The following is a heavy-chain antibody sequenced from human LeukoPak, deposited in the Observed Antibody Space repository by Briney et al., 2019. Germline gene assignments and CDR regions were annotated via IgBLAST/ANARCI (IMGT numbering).Heavy chain of an antibody. Sequence: GGSLRLSCAASGFAFSSGIHWVRPAPGKGLEWVAFIRYDGSIKYYADSVKGRFTISRDNSKNTVSLEMISLGGEDTAVYYCAKGVVYVDVWGRGTTVTVSS. CDR1: GFAFSSG. CDR3: AKGVVYVDV. V-gene: IGHV3-30*02. CDR2: IRYDGSIK. D-gene: IGHD2-15*01. J-gene: IGHJ6*03.